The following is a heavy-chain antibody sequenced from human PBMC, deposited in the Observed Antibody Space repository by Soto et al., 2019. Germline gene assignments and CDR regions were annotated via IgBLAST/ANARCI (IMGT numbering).Heavy chain of an antibody. CDR1: GFTFSSYG. CDR3: AKDLGLRYFDHIEGYFDY. D-gene: IGHD3-9*01. J-gene: IGHJ4*02. V-gene: IGHV3-30*18. Sequence: PGGSLRLSCAASGFTFSSYGMHWVRQAPGKGLEWVAVISYDGSNKYYADSVKGRFTISRDNSKNTLYLQMNSLRAEDTAVYYCAKDLGLRYFDHIEGYFDYWGQGTLVTVSS. CDR2: ISYDGSNK.